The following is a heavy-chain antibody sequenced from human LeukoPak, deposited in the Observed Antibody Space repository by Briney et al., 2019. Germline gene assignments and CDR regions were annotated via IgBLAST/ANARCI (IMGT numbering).Heavy chain of an antibody. Sequence: PGGSLRLSCAASGFTFSSYAMSWVRQAPGKGLEWASAISGSGGSTYYADSVKGRFTISRDNSKNTLYLQMNSLRAEDTAVYYCAKLRDYYGSGDFDYWGQGTLVTVSS. CDR2: ISGSGGST. CDR1: GFTFSSYA. J-gene: IGHJ4*02. D-gene: IGHD3-10*01. V-gene: IGHV3-23*01. CDR3: AKLRDYYGSGDFDY.